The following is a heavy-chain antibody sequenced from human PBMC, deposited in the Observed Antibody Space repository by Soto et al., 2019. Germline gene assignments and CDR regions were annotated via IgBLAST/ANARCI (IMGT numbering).Heavy chain of an antibody. Sequence: QVPLVQSGAEVKKPGASVKVSCKASGYTFTSYDINWVRQDTGQGLEWMGWMTPNSGNTAYAQKFLGRVTMTRNTSRSTAYMELSSLRSADTAVYYCARERTRGFDPWGQGTLVTVSS. CDR2: MTPNSGNT. J-gene: IGHJ5*02. V-gene: IGHV1-8*01. CDR3: ARERTRGFDP. CDR1: GYTFTSYD.